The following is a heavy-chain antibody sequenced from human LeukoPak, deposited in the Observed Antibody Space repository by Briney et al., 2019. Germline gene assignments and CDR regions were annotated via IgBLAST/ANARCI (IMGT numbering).Heavy chain of an antibody. CDR3: AKDWASGNYFDY. CDR1: GFTFSSYA. CDR2: ISGSGGNT. J-gene: IGHJ4*02. D-gene: IGHD1-14*01. Sequence: GGSLRLSCAASGFTFSSYAMTWVRQAPGKGLEWVSAISGSGGNTYYADSVKGRFTISRDNSKNTVYLQMNSLRAEDTAVYYCAKDWASGNYFDYWGQGTLVTVSS. V-gene: IGHV3-23*01.